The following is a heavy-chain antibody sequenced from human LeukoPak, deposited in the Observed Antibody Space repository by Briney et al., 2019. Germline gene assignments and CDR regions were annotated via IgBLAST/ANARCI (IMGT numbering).Heavy chain of an antibody. V-gene: IGHV3-21*01. J-gene: IGHJ4*02. CDR3: ARDGGGGGYDSQFDY. CDR1: GFTFSSYS. Sequence: PGGSLRLSCAASGFTFSSYSMNWVRQAPGKGLEWVSSISSSSSYIYYADSVKGRFTISRDNAKNSLYLQMNSLRAEDTAVYYCARDGGGGGYDSQFDYWGQGTLVTVSS. D-gene: IGHD5-12*01. CDR2: ISSSSSYI.